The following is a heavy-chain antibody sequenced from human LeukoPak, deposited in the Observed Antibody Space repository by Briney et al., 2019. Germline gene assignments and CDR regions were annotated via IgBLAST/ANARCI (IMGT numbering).Heavy chain of an antibody. CDR2: ISSNGGST. CDR1: GFTFGSYA. Sequence: QSGGSLRLSCSASGFTFGSYAMHWVRQAPGKGLEYVSAISSNGGSTYYADSVKGRFTISRDNSKNTLYLQMSSLRAEDTAVYYCVKDEEEMATKNAWDYWGQGTLVTVSS. D-gene: IGHD5-24*01. V-gene: IGHV3-64D*06. CDR3: VKDEEEMATKNAWDY. J-gene: IGHJ4*02.